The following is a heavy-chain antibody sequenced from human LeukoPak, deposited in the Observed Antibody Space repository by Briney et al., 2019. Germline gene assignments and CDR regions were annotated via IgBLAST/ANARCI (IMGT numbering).Heavy chain of an antibody. J-gene: IGHJ5*02. Sequence: GGSLRLSCAASGFTFSSYAMHWVRQAPGKGLEWVAVISYDGSNKYYADSVKGRFTISRDNSKNTLYLQMNSLRAEDTAVYYCARDPYCSTTSCSEFDPWGQGTLVTVSS. CDR2: ISYDGSNK. CDR1: GFTFSSYA. D-gene: IGHD2-2*01. V-gene: IGHV3-30-3*01. CDR3: ARDPYCSTTSCSEFDP.